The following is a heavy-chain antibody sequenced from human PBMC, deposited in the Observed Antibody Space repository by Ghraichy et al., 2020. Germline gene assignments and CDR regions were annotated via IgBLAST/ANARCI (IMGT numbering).Heavy chain of an antibody. D-gene: IGHD7-27*01. J-gene: IGHJ4*02. Sequence: GGSLRLSCAASGFTFSSYAMSWVRQAPGKGLEWVSAISGSGGSTYYADSVKGRFTISRDNTKNTLYLQMNSLRAEDTAVYYCARGLIRNWGFDYWGQGTLVTVSS. CDR3: ARGLIRNWGFDY. CDR1: GFTFSSYA. CDR2: ISGSGGST. V-gene: IGHV3-23*01.